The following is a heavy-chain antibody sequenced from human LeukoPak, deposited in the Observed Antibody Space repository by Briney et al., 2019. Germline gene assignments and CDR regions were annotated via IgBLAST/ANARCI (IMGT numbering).Heavy chain of an antibody. V-gene: IGHV4-4*08. J-gene: IGHJ2*01. CDR3: ARRAYYDSSGYHPTSGYFDL. CDR1: GGSMFSYY. Sequence: SETLSLTCTVSGGSMFSYYWNWIRQPPGKGLAWIGYIYSSGITNYSPSLRSRGTISVATSRNQFSLRLTSVTAADTAIYYCARRAYYDSSGYHPTSGYFDLWGRGTLVTVPS. D-gene: IGHD3-22*01. CDR2: IYSSGIT.